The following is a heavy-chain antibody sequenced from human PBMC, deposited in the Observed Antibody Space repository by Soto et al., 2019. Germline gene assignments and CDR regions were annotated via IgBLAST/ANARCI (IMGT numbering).Heavy chain of an antibody. CDR3: VRQGFGALHGLVDV. CDR2: IYYSGST. Sequence: SETLSLTCTVSGGSISSSSYYWGWIRQPPGKGLEWIGYIYYSGSTYYNPSLKSRVAISLDTSKSQFSLKLTSVTATDTAVYYCVRQGFGALHGLVDVWGQGTTVTVSS. D-gene: IGHD3-10*01. CDR1: GGSISSSSYY. J-gene: IGHJ6*02. V-gene: IGHV4-39*01.